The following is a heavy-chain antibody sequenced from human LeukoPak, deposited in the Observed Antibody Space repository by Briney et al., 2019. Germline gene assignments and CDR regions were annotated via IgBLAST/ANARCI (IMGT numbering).Heavy chain of an antibody. V-gene: IGHV3-48*02. J-gene: IGHJ5*02. D-gene: IGHD1-26*01. CDR2: ISSSSSTI. CDR3: ARVPFLGRGTGFDP. Sequence: PGGSLRLSCAASGFTFSSYSMNWVRQAPGKGLEWVSYISSSSSTIYYADSVKGRFTISRDNAKNSLYLQMNSLRDEDTAVYYCARVPFLGRGTGFDPWGQGTLVTVSS. CDR1: GFTFSSYS.